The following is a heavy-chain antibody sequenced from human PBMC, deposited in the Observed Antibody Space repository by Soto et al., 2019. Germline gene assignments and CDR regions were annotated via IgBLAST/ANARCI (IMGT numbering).Heavy chain of an antibody. Sequence: GGSLRLSCTGSGFTFSEYSMSWVRQAPGKGLEWVSSITHSGTYVYYADSVKGRFTISRDSASNSLFLQMTSLRAEDTAVYHCARARGNDWYSDYWGQGTLVTVSS. CDR2: ITHSGTYV. CDR1: GFTFSEYS. J-gene: IGHJ4*02. D-gene: IGHD5-12*01. V-gene: IGHV3-21*01. CDR3: ARARGNDWYSDY.